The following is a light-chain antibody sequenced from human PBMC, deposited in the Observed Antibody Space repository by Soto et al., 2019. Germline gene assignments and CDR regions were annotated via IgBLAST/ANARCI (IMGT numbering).Light chain of an antibody. Sequence: EIVMTQSPATLSVSPGERATLSCRASQSVSSNLAWYQQKPGQAPRLLIYGAFTRATGIPARFSGRGSGTEFTLTISSLQSEDFAVYYCQQYNNWPPWTFGQGTKLEIK. CDR2: GAF. CDR1: QSVSSN. J-gene: IGKJ2*02. V-gene: IGKV3-15*01. CDR3: QQYNNWPPWT.